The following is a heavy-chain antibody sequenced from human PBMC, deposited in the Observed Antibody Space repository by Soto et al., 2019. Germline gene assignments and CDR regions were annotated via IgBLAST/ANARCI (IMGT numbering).Heavy chain of an antibody. V-gene: IGHV5-10-1*01. Sequence: GESQQISCNCAGYSFTSYWIRWVRQMPGKGLEWMGRIDPSDSYTNYSPSFQGHVTISADKSISTAYLQWSSLKASDTAMYYCARHSSSRGDWFDPWGQGTLVTVSS. J-gene: IGHJ5*02. D-gene: IGHD6-13*01. CDR3: ARHSSSRGDWFDP. CDR2: IDPSDSYT. CDR1: GYSFTSYW.